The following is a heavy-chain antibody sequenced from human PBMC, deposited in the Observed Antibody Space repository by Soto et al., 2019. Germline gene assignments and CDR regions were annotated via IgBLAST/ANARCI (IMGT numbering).Heavy chain of an antibody. V-gene: IGHV1-69*01. CDR1: GGTFSSYA. Sequence: QVQLVQSGAEVKKPGSSVKVSCNASGGTFSSYAISWVRQAPGQGLEWMGGIIPIFGTANYAQKFQGRVTITADESTSTAYMELSSLRSEDTAVYYCARDLGIAAAGTGAYAFDIWGQGTMVTVSS. CDR3: ARDLGIAAAGTGAYAFDI. D-gene: IGHD6-13*01. CDR2: IIPIFGTA. J-gene: IGHJ3*02.